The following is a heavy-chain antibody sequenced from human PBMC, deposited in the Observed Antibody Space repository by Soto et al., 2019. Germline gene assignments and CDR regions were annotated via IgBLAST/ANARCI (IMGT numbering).Heavy chain of an antibody. Sequence: QVQLQQWGAGLLEPSETLSLSCGVYDESLTGYYWTWIRQPPGKSLEWIGEISHLGGTNFSPSLRGRVSISVDTSKKLFSLKMTSVTAADTALYYCGTIKYGDYAVAYWGQGTLVTVSS. D-gene: IGHD4-17*01. CDR3: GTIKYGDYAVAY. V-gene: IGHV4-34*02. CDR2: ISHLGGT. CDR1: DESLTGYY. J-gene: IGHJ1*01.